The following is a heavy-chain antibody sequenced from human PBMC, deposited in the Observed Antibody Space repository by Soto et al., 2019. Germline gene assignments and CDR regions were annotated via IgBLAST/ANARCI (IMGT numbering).Heavy chain of an antibody. CDR3: ARIRFGSSWFYYFDY. Sequence: QVTLKESGPVLVKPTETLTLTCTVSGFSLSNARMGVSWIRQPPGKALEWLAHIFSNDEKSYSTSLKSRLPISKDTPKSQVVLNMTNMDPVDTATYYCARIRFGSSWFYYFDYWGQGTLVTVSS. CDR2: IFSNDEK. V-gene: IGHV2-26*01. J-gene: IGHJ4*02. D-gene: IGHD6-13*01. CDR1: GFSLSNARMG.